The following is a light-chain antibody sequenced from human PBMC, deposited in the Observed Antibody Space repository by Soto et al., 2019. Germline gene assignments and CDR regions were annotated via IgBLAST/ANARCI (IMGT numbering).Light chain of an antibody. CDR3: SSYTSSSTVV. V-gene: IGLV2-14*01. J-gene: IGLJ2*01. Sequence: QSALTQPASVSGSPGQSITISCTGTSSDVGAYNYVSWYQQHPGKAPKLMIYEVSDRPSGLSNRFSGSKSGNTASLTISGIQAEDEADYYCSSYTSSSTVVFGGVTKLTVL. CDR1: SSDVGAYNY. CDR2: EVS.